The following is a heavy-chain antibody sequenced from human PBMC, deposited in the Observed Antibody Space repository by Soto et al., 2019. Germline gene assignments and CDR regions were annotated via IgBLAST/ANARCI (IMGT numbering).Heavy chain of an antibody. D-gene: IGHD2-2*01. Sequence: QVQLVESGGGVVQPGRSLRLSCAASGFTFSSYAMHWVRQAPGKGLEWVAVISYDGSNKYYADSVKGRFTISRDNSKSTLYLQMNSLRAEDTAVYYCARTAPYCSSTSCYDYWGQGTLVTVSS. J-gene: IGHJ4*02. CDR1: GFTFSSYA. CDR3: ARTAPYCSSTSCYDY. V-gene: IGHV3-30-3*01. CDR2: ISYDGSNK.